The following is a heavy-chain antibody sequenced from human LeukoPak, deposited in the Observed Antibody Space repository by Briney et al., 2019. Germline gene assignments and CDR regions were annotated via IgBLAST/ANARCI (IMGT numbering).Heavy chain of an antibody. CDR1: GDSINSNSYH. V-gene: IGHV4-39*01. CDR3: ARPHRTWRVEYFDP. Sequence: SETLSLTCTVSGDSINSNSYHWGWIRQPPGKGLEWIGTVYSTGNTYYTPSLKSRVTISVDTSNNQFSLKLPSVTAADTAVYYCARPHRTWRVEYFDPWGQGTLVTVSS. D-gene: IGHD2/OR15-2a*01. J-gene: IGHJ5*02. CDR2: VYSTGNT.